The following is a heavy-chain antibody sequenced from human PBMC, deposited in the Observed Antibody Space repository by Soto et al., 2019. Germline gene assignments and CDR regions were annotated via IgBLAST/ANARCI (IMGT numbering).Heavy chain of an antibody. Sequence: EVQLLESGGGLVQPGGSLRLSCAASGFNFSNYAVTWVRQAPGKGLEWVSTISGSGGSTYYADSVKGRFTISRDNSKNTRYLQMNSLRAEDTAVYYCAKDQGSSWYEIDYWGQGTLVTVSS. D-gene: IGHD6-13*01. J-gene: IGHJ4*02. CDR3: AKDQGSSWYEIDY. CDR2: ISGSGGST. CDR1: GFNFSNYA. V-gene: IGHV3-23*01.